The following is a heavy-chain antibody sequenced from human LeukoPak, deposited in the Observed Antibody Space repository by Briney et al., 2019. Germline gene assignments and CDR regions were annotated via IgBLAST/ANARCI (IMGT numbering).Heavy chain of an antibody. Sequence: PSETLSLTCTVSGGSITNYYWSWIRQPPGKGLEWIGYIYYKGNTNSNPSLKSRVTISVDTSRNQFSLKLTSVTAADTAVYYCASSRITMVRGVSYYCGLDVWGQGTTVTVSS. CDR1: GGSITNYY. V-gene: IGHV4-59*01. D-gene: IGHD3-10*01. CDR3: ASSRITMVRGVSYYCGLDV. CDR2: IYYKGNT. J-gene: IGHJ6*02.